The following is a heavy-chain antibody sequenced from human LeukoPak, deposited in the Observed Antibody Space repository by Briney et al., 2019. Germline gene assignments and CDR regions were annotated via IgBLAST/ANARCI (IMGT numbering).Heavy chain of an antibody. CDR2: ISSSSSYM. CDR3: ATAPGLAAAGTNY. Sequence: PGRSLRLSCAASGFTFSSYGMNWVRQAPGKGLEWVSSISSSSSYMSYADSVKGRFTISRDNAKNSLSLQMNSLRADDTAVYYCATAPGLAAAGTNYWGQGTLVTVSS. D-gene: IGHD6-13*01. CDR1: GFTFSSYG. V-gene: IGHV3-21*01. J-gene: IGHJ4*02.